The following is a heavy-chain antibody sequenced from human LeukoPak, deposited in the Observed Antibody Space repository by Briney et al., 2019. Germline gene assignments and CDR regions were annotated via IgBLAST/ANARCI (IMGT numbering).Heavy chain of an antibody. CDR2: INEDGSER. D-gene: IGHD3-16*01. Sequence: PGGSLRLSCAASGLTFSGFWMSWARQAPGKGLECVANINEDGSERNYVDSVKGRFTIDRDNSKNSLYLQMNSLRAEDTAVYYCASGGHLDFWGQGTLVTVSS. J-gene: IGHJ4*02. V-gene: IGHV3-7*01. CDR3: ASGGHLDF. CDR1: GLTFSGFW.